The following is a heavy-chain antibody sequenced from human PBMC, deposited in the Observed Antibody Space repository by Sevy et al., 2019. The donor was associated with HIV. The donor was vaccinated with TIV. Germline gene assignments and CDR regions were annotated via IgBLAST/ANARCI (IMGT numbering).Heavy chain of an antibody. CDR3: AKDKAPRDSSAYYPDAFDI. J-gene: IGHJ3*02. CDR1: GFTFDDYA. CDR2: ISWNSGSI. D-gene: IGHD3-22*01. V-gene: IGHV3-9*01. Sequence: GGSLRLSCAASGFTFDDYAMHWVRQAPGKGLEWVSGISWNSGSIGYADSVKGRFTISRDNAKNSLYLQMNSLRAEDTALYYCAKDKAPRDSSAYYPDAFDIWGQGTMVTVSS.